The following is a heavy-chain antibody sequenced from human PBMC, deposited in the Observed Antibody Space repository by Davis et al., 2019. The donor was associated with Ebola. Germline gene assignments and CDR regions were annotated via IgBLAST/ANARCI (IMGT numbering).Heavy chain of an antibody. J-gene: IGHJ4*02. CDR2: IKGDGSEK. Sequence: GESLKISCVVSGFTFSNFWMSWVRQAPGKGLEWVANIKGDGSEKHYVDSVRGRFTISRDNAKSSLYLQMNSLRTEDTAIYSCAKHGRDYDYWGQGALVTVSS. D-gene: IGHD1-26*01. CDR3: AKHGRDYDY. CDR1: GFTFSNFW. V-gene: IGHV3-7*01.